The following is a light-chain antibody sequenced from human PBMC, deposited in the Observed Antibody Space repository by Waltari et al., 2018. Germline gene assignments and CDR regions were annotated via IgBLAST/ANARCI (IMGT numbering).Light chain of an antibody. CDR1: SSHIGAGSD. Sequence: QSVLTQPPSVSGAPGQRVTISCTGSSSHIGAGSDVHWYQQLPGTAPKLLIYGNSNRPSGVPDRFSGSKSGTSASLATTGLQAEDEADYYCQSYDSSLSGSVFGGGTKLTVL. CDR2: GNS. V-gene: IGLV1-40*01. J-gene: IGLJ2*01. CDR3: QSYDSSLSGSV.